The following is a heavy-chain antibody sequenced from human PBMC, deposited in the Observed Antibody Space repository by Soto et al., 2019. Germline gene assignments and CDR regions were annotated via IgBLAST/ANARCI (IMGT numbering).Heavy chain of an antibody. CDR3: AREGINNYNEYYFDS. J-gene: IGHJ4*02. CDR2: ISGSGNYT. CDR1: GFTFSSYS. D-gene: IGHD4-4*01. V-gene: IGHV3-21*01. Sequence: GGSLRLSCSASGFTFSSYSMNWVRQAPGKGLEWVSSISGSGNYTHYADFLRGRFTISRDNAKTSLYLQMNSLRAEDTAVYYCAREGINNYNEYYFDSWGQGTVVTVSS.